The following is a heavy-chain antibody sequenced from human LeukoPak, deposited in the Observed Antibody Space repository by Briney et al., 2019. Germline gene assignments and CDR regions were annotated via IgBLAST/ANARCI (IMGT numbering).Heavy chain of an antibody. V-gene: IGHV3-23*01. D-gene: IGHD6-25*01. Sequence: PGGSLRLSCAASGFSFINYAMSWVRQAPGKGPEWVAAVSGGGDSTYYEDSVKGRFTISRDNSKNTLYLQMNSLRAEDTAVYYCAKDPVAAHLEMDVWGQGTTVTVSS. CDR1: GFSFINYA. J-gene: IGHJ6*02. CDR2: VSGGGDST. CDR3: AKDPVAAHLEMDV.